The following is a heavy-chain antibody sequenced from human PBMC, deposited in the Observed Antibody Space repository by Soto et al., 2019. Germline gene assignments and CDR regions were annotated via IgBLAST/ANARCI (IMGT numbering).Heavy chain of an antibody. CDR1: GFTFRSYV. Sequence: QVQLVESGGGVVQPGTSLRLSCVGSGFTFRSYVIHWFRQAPGKGLEWVALTSYEGSNKDYGDSVKGRFTISRDNSRNTVDLQMDSLRREDTALYYCARWGTTGGLDVWGQGTLVSVSS. CDR2: TSYEGSNK. CDR3: ARWGTTGGLDV. D-gene: IGHD3-16*01. J-gene: IGHJ1*01. V-gene: IGHV3-30*19.